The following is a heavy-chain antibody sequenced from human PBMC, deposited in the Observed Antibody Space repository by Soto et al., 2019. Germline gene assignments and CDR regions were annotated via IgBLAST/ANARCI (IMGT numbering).Heavy chain of an antibody. CDR1: GYTFTSYD. CDR2: MNPNSGNT. Sequence: ASVKVSCKASGYTFTSYDINWVRQATGQGLEWMGWMNPNSGNTGYAQKFQGRVTMTRNTSISTAYMELSSLRSEDTAVYYCARGGHPDYYDSSGYYYPHWFDPWG. CDR3: ARGGHPDYYDSSGYYYPHWFDP. V-gene: IGHV1-8*01. D-gene: IGHD3-22*01. J-gene: IGHJ5*02.